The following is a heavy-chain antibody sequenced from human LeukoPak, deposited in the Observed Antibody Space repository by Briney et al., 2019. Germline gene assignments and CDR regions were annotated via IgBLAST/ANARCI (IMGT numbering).Heavy chain of an antibody. Sequence: KSSETLSLTCTVSGGSISSSSYYWGWIRQPPGKGLEWIGSIYYSGSTYYNPSLKSRVTISVDTSKNQFSLKLSSVTAADTAVYYCARLRTTTFLDYWGQGTLVTVS. V-gene: IGHV4-39*01. CDR2: IYYSGST. D-gene: IGHD4-17*01. CDR3: ARLRTTTFLDY. CDR1: GGSISSSSYY. J-gene: IGHJ4*02.